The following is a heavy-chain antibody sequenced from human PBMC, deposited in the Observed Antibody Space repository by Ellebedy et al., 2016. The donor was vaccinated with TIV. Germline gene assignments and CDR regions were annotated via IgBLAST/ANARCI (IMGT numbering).Heavy chain of an antibody. CDR3: ARYPTPTIAAAGPEGNTPTPYGMDV. CDR2: INNDGSST. CDR1: GFTFSSYW. D-gene: IGHD6-13*01. Sequence: PGGSLRLSCAASGFTFSSYWMHWVRQAPGKGLVWVSGINNDGSSTYYADSVKGQFTVSRDNAKNTLYLQMSSLRSEDTAVFYCARYPTPTIAAAGPEGNTPTPYGMDVWGQGTTVTVSS. V-gene: IGHV3-74*01. J-gene: IGHJ6*02.